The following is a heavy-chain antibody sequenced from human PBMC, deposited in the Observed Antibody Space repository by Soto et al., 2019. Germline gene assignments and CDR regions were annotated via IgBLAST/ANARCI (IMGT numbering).Heavy chain of an antibody. CDR3: ARHPERIAQIGWFDP. CDR2: ISSSSSTI. D-gene: IGHD6-13*01. J-gene: IGHJ5*02. V-gene: IGHV3-48*01. Sequence: EVQLVESGGLVQPGGSLRLSCAASGFTFSSYSMNWVRQAPGKGLEWVSYISSSSSTIYYADSVKGRFTISRDNAKNSLYLQMNSLRAEDTAVYYCARHPERIAQIGWFDPWGQGTLVTVSS. CDR1: GFTFSSYS.